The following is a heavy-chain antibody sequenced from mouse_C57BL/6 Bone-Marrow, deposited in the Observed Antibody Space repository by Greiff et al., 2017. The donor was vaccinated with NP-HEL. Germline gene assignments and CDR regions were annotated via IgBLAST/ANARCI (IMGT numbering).Heavy chain of an antibody. CDR1: GFTFSSYG. Sequence: EVQLVESGGDLVKPGGSLKLSCAASGFTFSSYGMSWVRQTPDKRLEWVATISSGGSYTYYPDSVKGRFTISRDHAKNTLYLQMSSLKSEDTAMYYCARDPLYYYGSSPYAMDYWGQGTSVTVSS. D-gene: IGHD1-1*01. CDR2: ISSGGSYT. J-gene: IGHJ4*01. CDR3: ARDPLYYYGSSPYAMDY. V-gene: IGHV5-6*01.